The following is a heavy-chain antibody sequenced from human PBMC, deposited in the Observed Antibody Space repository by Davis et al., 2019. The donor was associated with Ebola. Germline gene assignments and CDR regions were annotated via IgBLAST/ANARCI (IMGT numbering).Heavy chain of an antibody. CDR2: IYPGDSDT. D-gene: IGHD6-13*01. Sequence: GESLKISCKGSGFDFTKYWIAWVRQMPGKGLEWMGIIYPGDSDTRYSPSFQGQVTISADKSISTAYLQWSSLKASDTAMYYCARQYSSSWYDSYYYYGMDVWGQGTTVTVSS. V-gene: IGHV5-51*01. CDR3: ARQYSSSWYDSYYYYGMDV. J-gene: IGHJ6*02. CDR1: GFDFTKYW.